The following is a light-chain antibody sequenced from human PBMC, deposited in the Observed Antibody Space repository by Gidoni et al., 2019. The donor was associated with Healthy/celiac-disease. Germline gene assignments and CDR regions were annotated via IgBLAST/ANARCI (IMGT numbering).Light chain of an antibody. V-gene: IGKV1-33*01. CDR1: QDISNY. CDR3: QPSANLPLT. J-gene: IGKJ4*01. CDR2: DAS. Sequence: DSQMTQSPSSLSASVGDRVTITCQASQDISNYLNWYQQKPGKAPKLLIYDASNLETGVPSRFSGSGSGTDFTFTISRLQPAALATSYCQPSANLPLTFGGGTKVEIK.